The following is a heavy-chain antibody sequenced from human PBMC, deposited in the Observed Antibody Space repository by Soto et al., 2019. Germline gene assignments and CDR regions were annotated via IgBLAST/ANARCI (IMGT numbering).Heavy chain of an antibody. Sequence: ASVKVSCKVSGYTLTELSMHWVRQAPGKGLEWMGGFDPEDRETIYAQKFQGRVTMTEDTSTDTAYMELSSLRSEDTAVYYCATGVTTGKGGAAYYFDYWGQGTLVTVSS. CDR1: GYTLTELS. CDR3: ATGVTTGKGGAAYYFDY. J-gene: IGHJ4*02. CDR2: FDPEDRET. V-gene: IGHV1-24*01. D-gene: IGHD1-1*01.